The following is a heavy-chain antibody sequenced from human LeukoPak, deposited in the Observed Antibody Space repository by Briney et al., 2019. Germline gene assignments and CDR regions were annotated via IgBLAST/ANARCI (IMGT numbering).Heavy chain of an antibody. CDR1: GGSISSYH. J-gene: IGHJ4*02. V-gene: IGHV4-4*07. Sequence: SETLSLTCTVSGGSISSYHWNWIRQPAGKGLEWIGRLHSSGSTNYSPSLKSRVTLSLDTSKNQFSLNLSSVTAADTAVYYCARKSLRQNYFDYWGQGILVTVSS. CDR3: ARKSLRQNYFDY. CDR2: LHSSGST. D-gene: IGHD5/OR15-5a*01.